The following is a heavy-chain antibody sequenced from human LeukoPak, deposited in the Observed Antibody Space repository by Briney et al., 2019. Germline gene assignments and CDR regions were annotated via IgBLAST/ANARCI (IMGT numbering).Heavy chain of an antibody. V-gene: IGHV1-18*01. CDR3: ARGGSSGSYFGQHFDY. J-gene: IGHJ4*02. D-gene: IGHD1-26*01. CDR1: GYTFTSYG. CDR2: ISAYNGDT. Sequence: ASVKVSGKASGYTFTSYGISWVRQAPGQGLEWMGWISAYNGDTNYAQKLQGRVTMTTDTSTSTAYMELRSLRSDDTAVYYCARGGSSGSYFGQHFDYWGQGTLVTVSS.